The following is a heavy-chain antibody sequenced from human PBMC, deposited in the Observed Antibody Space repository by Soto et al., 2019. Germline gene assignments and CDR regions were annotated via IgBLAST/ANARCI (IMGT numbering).Heavy chain of an antibody. J-gene: IGHJ5*02. D-gene: IGHD6-19*01. Sequence: QVQLQESGPGLVKPSQTLSLTCTVSGGSISSGDYFWSWFRQPPGKGLEWIGYIYHTGSAYYNPSLRRRVTMSVDTSKNQFSLQLSSVTAADTAVYYFARDSSGWNWFDPWGQGTLVTVSS. CDR2: IYHTGSA. V-gene: IGHV4-30-4*01. CDR1: GGSISSGDYF. CDR3: ARDSSGWNWFDP.